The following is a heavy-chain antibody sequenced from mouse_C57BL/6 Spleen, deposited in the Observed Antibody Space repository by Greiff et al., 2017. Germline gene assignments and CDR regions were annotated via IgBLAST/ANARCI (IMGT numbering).Heavy chain of an antibody. Sequence: EVKLVESGGGLVKPGGSLKLSCAASGFTFSSYTMSWVRQTPEKRLEWVATISGGGGNTYYPDSVKGRFTISRDNAKNTLYLQMSSLRSEDTALYYCARHALFRDSSGYAWFAYWGQGTLVTVSA. D-gene: IGHD3-2*02. V-gene: IGHV5-9*01. CDR1: GFTFSSYT. CDR3: ARHALFRDSSGYAWFAY. J-gene: IGHJ3*01. CDR2: ISGGGGNT.